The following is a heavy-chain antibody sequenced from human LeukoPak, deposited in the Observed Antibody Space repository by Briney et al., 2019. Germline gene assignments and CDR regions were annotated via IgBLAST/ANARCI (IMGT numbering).Heavy chain of an antibody. CDR1: GGSFSGYY. CDR2: INHSGST. Sequence: SETLSLTCAVYGGSFSGYYWSWIRQPPGKGLEWIGEINHSGSTNYNPSLKSRVTISVDTSKNQFSLKLSSVAAADTAVYYCARGGGGTYSSSWYEVHWFDPWGQGTLVTVSS. CDR3: ARGGGGTYSSSWYEVHWFDP. J-gene: IGHJ5*02. V-gene: IGHV4-34*01. D-gene: IGHD6-13*01.